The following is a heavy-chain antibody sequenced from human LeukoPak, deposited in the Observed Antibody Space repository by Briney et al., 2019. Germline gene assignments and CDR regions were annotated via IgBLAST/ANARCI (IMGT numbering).Heavy chain of an antibody. CDR1: GFTFSSYA. D-gene: IGHD2-2*02. J-gene: IGHJ4*02. Sequence: PGGSLRLSCVTSGFTFSSYAFHWVRQAPGKGLEWVATMSFDVNNKYYADSVRGRFTMSRDNSKNTLYLQMNSLGAEDTAVYSCARGYCTSSSCYNDYWGQGTLVTVSS. CDR3: ARGYCTSSSCYNDY. V-gene: IGHV3-30*04. CDR2: MSFDVNNK.